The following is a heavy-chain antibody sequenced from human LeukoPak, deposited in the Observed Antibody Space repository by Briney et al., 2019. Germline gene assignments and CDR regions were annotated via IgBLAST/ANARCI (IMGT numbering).Heavy chain of an antibody. CDR1: GFTFSSYA. Sequence: GGSLRLSCAASGFTFSSYAMSWVRQAPGKGLEWVSAVSGSGGSTYYADSVKGRFTISGDNSKNTLYLQMNSLRAEDTAVYYCAKTISVTGYYFDYWGQGTLVTVPS. J-gene: IGHJ4*02. D-gene: IGHD1-14*01. CDR2: VSGSGGST. CDR3: AKTISVTGYYFDY. V-gene: IGHV3-23*01.